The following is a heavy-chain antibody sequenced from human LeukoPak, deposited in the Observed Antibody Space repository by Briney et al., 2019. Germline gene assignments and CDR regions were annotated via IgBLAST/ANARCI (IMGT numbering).Heavy chain of an antibody. CDR1: GFTFGDYA. D-gene: IGHD2-2*01. J-gene: IGHJ4*02. Sequence: GGSLRPSCTASGFTFGDYAMSWFRQAPGKGLEWVGFVRSKAYGGTTEYAASVKGRFTISRDDSKSIAYLQMNSLKTEDTAVYYCTSRSQLPDVYWGQGTLVTVSS. CDR2: VRSKAYGGTT. CDR3: TSRSQLPDVY. V-gene: IGHV3-49*03.